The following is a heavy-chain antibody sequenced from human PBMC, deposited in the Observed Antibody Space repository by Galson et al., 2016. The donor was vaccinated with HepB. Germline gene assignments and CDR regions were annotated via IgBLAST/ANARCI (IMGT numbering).Heavy chain of an antibody. CDR3: ARNLYSGADYSVDY. CDR1: GFTFSRNA. D-gene: IGHD4-11*01. Sequence: SLRLSCAASGFTFSRNALHWVRQAPGKGLEWVSSISGNSNYVYHADSVKGRFTISRGNAKNSLYLQMDSLRAEDTALYYCARNLYSGADYSVDYWGQGTLVTVSS. CDR2: ISGNSNYV. J-gene: IGHJ4*02. V-gene: IGHV3-21*01.